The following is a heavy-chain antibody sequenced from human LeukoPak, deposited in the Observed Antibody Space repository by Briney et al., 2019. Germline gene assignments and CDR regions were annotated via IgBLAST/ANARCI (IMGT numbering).Heavy chain of an antibody. CDR2: IYYSGST. CDR3: ARRQHSSGYYYFDY. D-gene: IGHD3-22*01. Sequence: PSETLSLTCTVSGDSVTNDDVFWGWIRQPPGKGLEWIGYIYYSGSTYYNPSLKSRVTISVDTSKNQFSLKLSSVTAADTAVYYCARRQHSSGYYYFDYWGQGTLVTVSS. CDR1: GDSVTNDDVF. J-gene: IGHJ4*02. V-gene: IGHV4-30-4*01.